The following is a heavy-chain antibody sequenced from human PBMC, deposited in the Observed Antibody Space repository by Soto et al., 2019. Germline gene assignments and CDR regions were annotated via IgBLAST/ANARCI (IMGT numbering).Heavy chain of an antibody. CDR1: GGTFSSYS. J-gene: IGHJ6*02. D-gene: IGHD2-8*01. CDR3: ARDPTHASILYTSV. CDR2: IIPIFGTA. V-gene: IGHV1-69*13. Sequence: SVKVSCKASGGTFSSYSISWVRQAPGQGLEWRGGIIPIFGTANYAQKFQGRVTITADESTSTAYMELSSLRSEDTAVYYCARDPTHASILYTSVWRQGTTVTVSS.